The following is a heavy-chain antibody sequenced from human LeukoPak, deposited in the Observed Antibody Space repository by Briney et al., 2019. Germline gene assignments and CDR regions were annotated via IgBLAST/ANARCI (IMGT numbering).Heavy chain of an antibody. CDR2: IGGRGGST. CDR1: GFTFRNYA. V-gene: IGHV3-23*01. D-gene: IGHD6-6*01. Sequence: GGSLRLSCVASGFTFRNYAMNWVRQAPGKGLEWVSTIGGRGGSTYYADSVKGRFTISRDNSKNTLYLQLNSLRAEDTAVYYCARDWQLEGYWGQGTPVTVSS. J-gene: IGHJ4*02. CDR3: ARDWQLEGY.